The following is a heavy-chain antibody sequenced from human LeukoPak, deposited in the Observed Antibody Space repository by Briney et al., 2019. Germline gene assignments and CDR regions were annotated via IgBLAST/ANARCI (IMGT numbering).Heavy chain of an antibody. Sequence: SETLSLTCTVSGGSVSSGSYYWSWIRQPPGKGLEWIGYIYYSGSTYYNPSLKSRVTISVDTSKNQFSLKLSSVTAADTAVYYCARLYYYDSSVYYYYGMDVWGQGTTVTVSS. CDR1: GGSVSSGSYY. V-gene: IGHV4-30-4*08. CDR3: ARLYYYDSSVYYYYGMDV. CDR2: IYYSGST. D-gene: IGHD3-22*01. J-gene: IGHJ6*02.